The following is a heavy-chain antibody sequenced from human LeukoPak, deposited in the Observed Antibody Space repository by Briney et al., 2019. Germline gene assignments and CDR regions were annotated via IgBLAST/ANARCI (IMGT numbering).Heavy chain of an antibody. V-gene: IGHV1-18*01. Sequence: AAVKVSCKAPDSTFTDYRITLVRPTPTQGVLCMGWIRAFNGNKTYAQDIQGRATMETDTSTTTAYMELRNLRSDDTAVYYCARGGRWELHTAYWGQGTLVMVYS. D-gene: IGHD1-26*01. J-gene: IGHJ4*02. CDR3: ARGGRWELHTAY. CDR2: IRAFNGNK. CDR1: DSTFTDYR.